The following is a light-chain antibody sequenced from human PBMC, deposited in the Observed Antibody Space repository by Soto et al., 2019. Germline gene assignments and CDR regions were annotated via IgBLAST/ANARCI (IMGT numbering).Light chain of an antibody. CDR1: SSDVGNYKY. CDR2: EVS. Sequence: QSVLTQSPSASGSPGQSVTISCTGTSSDVGNYKYVSWYQQHPGKAPKLMIYEVSKRPSGVPDRFSGSKSGNTASLTVSGLHAEDEADYYCSSYAGRNNWVFGGGTKLTVL. CDR3: SSYAGRNNWV. V-gene: IGLV2-8*01. J-gene: IGLJ3*02.